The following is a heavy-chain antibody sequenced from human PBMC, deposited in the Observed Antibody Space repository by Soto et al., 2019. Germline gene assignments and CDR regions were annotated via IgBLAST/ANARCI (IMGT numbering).Heavy chain of an antibody. J-gene: IGHJ4*02. CDR1: SGSISSTIYS. D-gene: IGHD3-10*01. CDR2: IFYSGST. Sequence: SETLSLTCTVSSGSISSTIYSWDWIRQPPGKGLEWIGSIFYSGSTYYNPSLKSRVTISVDTSKNQFSLTLTSVTAADTAVYYCARRWGEGRVDYWGQGTLVTVSS. CDR3: ARRWGEGRVDY. V-gene: IGHV4-39*01.